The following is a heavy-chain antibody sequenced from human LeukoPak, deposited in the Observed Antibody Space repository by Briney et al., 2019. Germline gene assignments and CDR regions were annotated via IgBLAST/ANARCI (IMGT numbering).Heavy chain of an antibody. CDR1: GYTFTDYY. Sequence: ASVKVSCKASGYTFTDYYMHWVRQAPGQGLEWMGWINPNGGGTKYAQKLQGRVTMTTDTSTSTAYMELRSLRSDDTAVYYCARDRMVVAATPDYWGQGTLVTVSS. CDR3: ARDRMVVAATPDY. J-gene: IGHJ4*02. CDR2: INPNGGGT. D-gene: IGHD2-15*01. V-gene: IGHV1-2*02.